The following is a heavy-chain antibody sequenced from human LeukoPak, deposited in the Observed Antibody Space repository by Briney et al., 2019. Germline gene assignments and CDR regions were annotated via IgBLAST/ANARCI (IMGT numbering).Heavy chain of an antibody. CDR3: ARGPIIDIVVIPAAADYYHMDV. Sequence: GASVKVSCKASGYTFIGHYIHWVRQAPGQGLEWMGWISAYNGNTRYAQKLQGRVTMTTDSSTSTAYMELRSLRSDDTAVYYCARGPIIDIVVIPAAADYYHMDVWGKGTTVTVSS. CDR2: ISAYNGNT. J-gene: IGHJ6*03. V-gene: IGHV1-18*04. CDR1: GYTFIGHY. D-gene: IGHD2-2*01.